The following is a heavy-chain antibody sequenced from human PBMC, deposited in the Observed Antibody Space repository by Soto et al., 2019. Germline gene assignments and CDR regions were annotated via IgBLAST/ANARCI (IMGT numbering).Heavy chain of an antibody. J-gene: IGHJ6*02. CDR2: ISYDGSNK. CDR3: ARDPLLFGDIPYGMDV. D-gene: IGHD3-10*01. Sequence: PGGSLRLSCAASGFTFSSYAMHWVRQAPGKGLEWVAVISYDGSNKYYADSVKGRFTISRDNSKNTLYLQMNSLRAEDTAVYYCARDPLLFGDIPYGMDVWGQGTTVTVSS. CDR1: GFTFSSYA. V-gene: IGHV3-30-3*01.